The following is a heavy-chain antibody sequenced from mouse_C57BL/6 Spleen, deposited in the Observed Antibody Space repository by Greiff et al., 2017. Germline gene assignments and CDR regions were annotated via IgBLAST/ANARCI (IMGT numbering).Heavy chain of an antibody. J-gene: IGHJ2*01. CDR3: ARRYYSNYVYYFDY. V-gene: IGHV1-64*01. CDR2: IHPNSGST. D-gene: IGHD2-5*01. CDR1: GYTFTSYW. Sequence: QVQLQQPGAELVKPGASVKLSCKASGYTFTSYWMHWVKQRPGQGLEWIGMIHPNSGSTNYNEKFKSKATLTVDKSSSTAYMQLSSLTSEDSAVYYCARRYYSNYVYYFDYWGQGTTLTVSS.